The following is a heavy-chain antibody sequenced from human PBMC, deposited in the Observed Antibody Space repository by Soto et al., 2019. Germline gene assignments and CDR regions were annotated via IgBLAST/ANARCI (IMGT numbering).Heavy chain of an antibody. Sequence: GESLKISCKGSGYSFTSYWIGWVRQMPVRGLEWMGIIYPDDSETRYSPSFQGQVTISADKAISTAYLQWSSLKASDAAMYYCARGVYNYGTREYGYNWFDPWGQGTLVTVSS. CDR2: IYPDDSET. CDR1: GYSFTSYW. J-gene: IGHJ5*02. V-gene: IGHV5-51*01. D-gene: IGHD5-18*01. CDR3: ARGVYNYGTREYGYNWFDP.